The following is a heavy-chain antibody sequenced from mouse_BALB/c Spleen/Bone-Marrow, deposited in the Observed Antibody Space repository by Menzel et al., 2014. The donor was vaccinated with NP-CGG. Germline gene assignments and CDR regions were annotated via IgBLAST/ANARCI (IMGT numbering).Heavy chain of an antibody. CDR1: GFTFSSFG. CDR3: ARSGSSSGYFDY. D-gene: IGHD1-1*01. V-gene: IGHV5-17*02. Sequence: VNLVESGGGLVQPGGSRKLSCAASGFTFSSFGMHWVRQAPEKGLEWVAYISSGSSTIYYADTVMGRFTISRDNPKNTLFLQMTSLRSEDTAMYYCARSGSSSGYFDYWGQGTTLTVSS. J-gene: IGHJ2*01. CDR2: ISSGSSTI.